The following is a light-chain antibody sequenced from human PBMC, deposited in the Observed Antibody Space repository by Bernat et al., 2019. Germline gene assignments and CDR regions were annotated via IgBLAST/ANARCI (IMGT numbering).Light chain of an antibody. CDR2: DAS. V-gene: IGKV1-33*01. J-gene: IGKJ1*01. CDR1: QDISNY. CDR3: QHYDNLLWT. Sequence: IQMTQSPSSLSASVGDRVTITCQASQDISNYLNWYQQKPGKAPKLLIYDASNLQTGVPSRFSGSGSGTDFTFTISSLQPEDIATYYCQHYDNLLWTFGQGTKVEIK.